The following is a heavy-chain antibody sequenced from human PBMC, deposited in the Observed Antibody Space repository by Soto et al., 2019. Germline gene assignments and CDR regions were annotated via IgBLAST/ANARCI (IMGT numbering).Heavy chain of an antibody. V-gene: IGHV3-7*03. CDR3: ASRPSDIKYYGVFYY. D-gene: IGHD3-3*01. J-gene: IGHJ4*02. Sequence: EVQLVESGGGLVQPGGSLRLSCAASGITFSRHWMTWVRQTPGKGLEWVANINEDGSEKFYVDSVKGRFTISRDNAKNSLFLQMNDLRAEDTAVYHCASRPSDIKYYGVFYYWGQGAMVTSSS. CDR2: INEDGSEK. CDR1: GITFSRHW.